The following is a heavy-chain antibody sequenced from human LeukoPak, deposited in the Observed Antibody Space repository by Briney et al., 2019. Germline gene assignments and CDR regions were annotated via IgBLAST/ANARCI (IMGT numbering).Heavy chain of an antibody. Sequence: PSETLSLTCTVSGGSISSGSYYWSWIRQPAGKGLEWIGRIYTSGSTNYNPSLKSRVTMSVDTSKNQFSLKLSSVTAADTAVYYCARTVASNNFDWLRGRSYYFDYWGQGTLVTVSS. CDR1: GGSISSGSYY. CDR2: IYTSGST. CDR3: ARTVASNNFDWLRGRSYYFDY. J-gene: IGHJ4*02. D-gene: IGHD3-9*01. V-gene: IGHV4-61*02.